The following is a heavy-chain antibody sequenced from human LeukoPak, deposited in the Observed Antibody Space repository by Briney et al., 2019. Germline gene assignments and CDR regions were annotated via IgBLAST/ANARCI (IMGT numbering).Heavy chain of an antibody. D-gene: IGHD6-13*01. CDR1: GDSVSSNIAA. CDR3: ARDVSWRIDY. CDR2: TYYRSRWYY. Sequence: SQTLSLTCAISGDSVSSNIAAWNWIRQSPSRGLEWLGRTYYRSRWYYDYVLSVRSRITINPDTSKNQFSLQLNSVTPEDTAVYYCARDVSWRIDYWGQGTLVTVSS. V-gene: IGHV6-1*01. J-gene: IGHJ4*02.